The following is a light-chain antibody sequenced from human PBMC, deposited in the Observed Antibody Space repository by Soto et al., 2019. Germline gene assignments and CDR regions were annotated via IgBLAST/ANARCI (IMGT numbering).Light chain of an antibody. CDR2: KVS. V-gene: IGKV2-30*01. Sequence: DVVMTQSPLSLPVTLGQPASISCRSSQSLVYRDGNTYLNWFQQRPGQSPRRLIYKVSNRDSGVPYRCSGSGSGTDFTLKISRVEAEDVGVYYCMQGTHWPWTFGQGTKVEIK. CDR1: QSLVYRDGNTY. J-gene: IGKJ1*01. CDR3: MQGTHWPWT.